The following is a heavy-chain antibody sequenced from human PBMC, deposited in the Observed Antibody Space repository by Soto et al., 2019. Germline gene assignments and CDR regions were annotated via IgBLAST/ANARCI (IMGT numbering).Heavy chain of an antibody. Sequence: GGSLRLSCAASGFTFSSYAMSWVRQAPGKGLEWVSAISGSGGSTYYADSVKGRFTISRDNSKNTLYLQMNSLRAEDTAVYYCAKDHPIAVAGGSLAGLWDLINYFDYWGQGTLVTVSS. CDR3: AKDHPIAVAGGSLAGLWDLINYFDY. CDR1: GFTFSSYA. CDR2: ISGSGGST. V-gene: IGHV3-23*01. J-gene: IGHJ4*02. D-gene: IGHD6-19*01.